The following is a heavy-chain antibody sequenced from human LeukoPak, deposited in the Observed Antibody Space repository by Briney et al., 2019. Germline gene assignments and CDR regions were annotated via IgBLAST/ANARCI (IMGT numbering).Heavy chain of an antibody. CDR2: IYTSGST. CDR3: ARFVVAATPMYNFDY. D-gene: IGHD2-15*01. V-gene: IGHV4-61*02. CDR1: GGSISSGSYY. J-gene: IGHJ4*02. Sequence: SETLSLTCTVSGGSISSGSYYWSWIRQPAGKGLEWIGRIYTSGSTNYNPSLKSRVTISVDTSKNQFSLKLSSVTAADTAVYYCARFVVAATPMYNFDYWGQGTLVTVSS.